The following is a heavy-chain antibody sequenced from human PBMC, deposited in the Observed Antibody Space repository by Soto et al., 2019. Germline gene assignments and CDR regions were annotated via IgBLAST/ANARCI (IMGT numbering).Heavy chain of an antibody. Sequence: QVQLQQWGAGLLKPSETLSLTCAVYGVAFNSYFWNWVRQPPGKGLVWIGEATPYGSSNYNPSLKIRVTRSKDTSQNQFSLEVRSLTAADTAVYYCTTSGRSWPDCFDFWGQGAMVTVSS. CDR2: ATPYGSS. V-gene: IGHV4-34*02. D-gene: IGHD6-13*01. J-gene: IGHJ3*01. CDR3: TTSGRSWPDCFDF. CDR1: GVAFNSYF.